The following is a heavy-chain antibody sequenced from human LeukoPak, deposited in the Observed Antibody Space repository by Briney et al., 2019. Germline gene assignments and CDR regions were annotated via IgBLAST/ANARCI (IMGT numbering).Heavy chain of an antibody. CDR2: IKSKKDGEIT. V-gene: IGHV3-15*01. D-gene: IGHD3-3*01. J-gene: IGHJ4*02. CDR3: SIGGGVLRFL. CDR1: GFTFNKHI. Sequence: GGSLRLSCVASGFTFNKHIMMWVRQPPGKGLEWVGRIKSKKDGEITDYAAPVKGRFTISRDDSKDTLYLQMNSLKTEDTAVYYCSIGGGVLRFLGGQGTLVTVSS.